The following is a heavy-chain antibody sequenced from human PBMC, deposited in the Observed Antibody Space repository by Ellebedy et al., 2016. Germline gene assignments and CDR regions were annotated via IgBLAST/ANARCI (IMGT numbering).Heavy chain of an antibody. CDR3: ACSRVWYGFDI. J-gene: IGHJ3*02. D-gene: IGHD6-19*01. CDR1: GFTFSSYP. CDR2: ISYSSGTL. V-gene: IGHV3-48*04. Sequence: GGSLRLSCTASGFTFSSYPMNWVRQAPGKGLEWVSYISYSSGTLYYADSVEDRFTVSRDNAKMSVYLQMNSLRAEDTAVYYCACSRVWYGFDIWGQGTKVTVSS.